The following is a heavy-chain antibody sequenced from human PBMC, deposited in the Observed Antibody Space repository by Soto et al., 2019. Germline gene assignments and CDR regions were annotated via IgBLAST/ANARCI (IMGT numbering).Heavy chain of an antibody. D-gene: IGHD1-7*01. CDR2: IRSKANSYAT. V-gene: IGHV3-73*01. CDR3: TRHPHAITGTNDLDY. CDR1: GFTLSGSA. Sequence: GGSLRLSCAASGFTLSGSAMHWVRQASGKGLEWVGRIRSKANSYATAYAASVKGRFTISRDDSKNTAYLQMNSLKTEDTAVYYCTRHPHAITGTNDLDYWGQGTLVTVSS. J-gene: IGHJ4*02.